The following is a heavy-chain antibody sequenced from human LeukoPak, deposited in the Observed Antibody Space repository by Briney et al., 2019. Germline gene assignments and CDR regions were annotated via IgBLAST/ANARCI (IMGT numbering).Heavy chain of an antibody. CDR1: GFTFSSYS. CDR2: INRDGSST. D-gene: IGHD5-18*01. V-gene: IGHV3-74*01. CDR3: ARGGGYSYGSFDY. Sequence: GGSLRLSCAASGFTFSSYSMNWVRQAPGKGLVWDSRINRDGSSTSYADSVKGRFTISRDNAKNTLYLQMNSLRAEDTAVYYCARGGGYSYGSFDYWGQGTLVTVSS. J-gene: IGHJ4*02.